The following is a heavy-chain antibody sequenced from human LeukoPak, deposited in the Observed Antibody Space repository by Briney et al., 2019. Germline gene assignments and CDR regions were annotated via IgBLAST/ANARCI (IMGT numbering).Heavy chain of an antibody. CDR3: ARTSRGGYSGYDPNFDY. D-gene: IGHD5-12*01. Sequence: SVKVSCKASGGTFSSYAISWVRQAPGQGLEWMGGIIPIFGTANYAQKFQGRVTITADESTNTAYMELSSLRSEDTAVYYCARTSRGGYSGYDPNFDYWGQGTLVTVSS. J-gene: IGHJ4*02. CDR2: IIPIFGTA. V-gene: IGHV1-69*13. CDR1: GGTFSSYA.